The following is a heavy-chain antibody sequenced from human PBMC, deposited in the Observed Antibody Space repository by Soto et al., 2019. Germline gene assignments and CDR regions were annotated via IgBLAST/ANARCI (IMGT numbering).Heavy chain of an antibody. D-gene: IGHD3-10*01. Sequence: GWSLRLSCASSVFTFISYGMHWVRQAPGKGLEWVAVISYDGSNKYYADSVKGRFTISRDNSKNTLYLQMNSLRAEDTAVYYCAKGTSGGSGSYYDDWGQGTLVTVSS. CDR3: AKGTSGGSGSYYDD. J-gene: IGHJ4*02. CDR1: VFTFISYG. CDR2: ISYDGSNK. V-gene: IGHV3-30*18.